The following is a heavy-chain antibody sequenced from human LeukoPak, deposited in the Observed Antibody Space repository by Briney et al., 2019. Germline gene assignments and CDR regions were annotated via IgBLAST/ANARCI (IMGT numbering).Heavy chain of an antibody. Sequence: GGSLRLSCAASGFTFSSYWMSWVRQAPGKGLGWVANIKQDGSEKNYVDSVKGRFTISRDNAKNSLYLQMNSLRAEDTAVYYCARKLGIAVAGTIDYWGQGTLVTVSS. J-gene: IGHJ4*02. CDR2: IKQDGSEK. V-gene: IGHV3-7*01. CDR1: GFTFSSYW. CDR3: ARKLGIAVAGTIDY. D-gene: IGHD6-19*01.